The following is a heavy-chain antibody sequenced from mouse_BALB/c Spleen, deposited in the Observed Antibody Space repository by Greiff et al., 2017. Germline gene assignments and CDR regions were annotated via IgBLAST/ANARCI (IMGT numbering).Heavy chain of an antibody. CDR2: IYPGNSDT. D-gene: IGHD2-14*01. CDR3: TSYRYDGFDYAMDY. Sequence: VQLKESGTVLARPGASVKMSCKASGYTFTSYWMHWVKQRPGQGLEWIGAIYPGNSDTSYTQKFKGKAKLTAVTSTSTAYMELSSLTNEDSAVYYCTSYRYDGFDYAMDYWGQGTSVTVSS. J-gene: IGHJ4*01. V-gene: IGHV1-5*01. CDR1: GYTFTSYW.